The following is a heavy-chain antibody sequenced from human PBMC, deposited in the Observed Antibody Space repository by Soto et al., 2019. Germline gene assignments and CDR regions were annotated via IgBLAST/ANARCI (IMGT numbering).Heavy chain of an antibody. Sequence: QVQLVESGGGLVKPGGSQRLSCAASGFTFSDYYMSWIRQAPGKGLEWVSYISSSSSYTNYADSVKGRFTISRDNAKNSLYLQMNSLRAEDTAVYYCAREIIAVAGRRYYFDYWGQGTLVTVSS. V-gene: IGHV3-11*06. J-gene: IGHJ4*02. CDR3: AREIIAVAGRRYYFDY. CDR1: GFTFSDYY. CDR2: ISSSSSYT. D-gene: IGHD6-19*01.